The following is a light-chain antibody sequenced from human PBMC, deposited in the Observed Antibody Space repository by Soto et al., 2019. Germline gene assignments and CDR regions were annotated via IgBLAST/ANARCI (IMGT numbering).Light chain of an antibody. V-gene: IGKV3-11*01. CDR3: HQRQSWPRT. CDR2: GAS. Sequence: EIVLTQSPATLSLSPGEVATLSCRASQSVSTSLAWYQQKPGQAPRLLIHGASSRATGIPDRFSGSGSGTDFTLTISDVQPEDFALYYCHQRQSWPRTFGQGTKVDIK. CDR1: QSVSTS. J-gene: IGKJ1*01.